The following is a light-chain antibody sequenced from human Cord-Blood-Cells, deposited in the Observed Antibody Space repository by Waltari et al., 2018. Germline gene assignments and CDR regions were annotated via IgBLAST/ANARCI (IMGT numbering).Light chain of an antibody. CDR3: SSYTSSSTWV. CDR1: SSDVGGYNY. J-gene: IGLJ3*02. V-gene: IGLV2-14*01. Sequence: QSALTQPASVSGSPGQSITISCTGTSSDVGGYNYVSCYQQHPGKAPKLMIYDVSKRPSGVSNLFSGSKSGNTASLTISGLQAEDEADYYCSSYTSSSTWVFGGGTKLTVL. CDR2: DVS.